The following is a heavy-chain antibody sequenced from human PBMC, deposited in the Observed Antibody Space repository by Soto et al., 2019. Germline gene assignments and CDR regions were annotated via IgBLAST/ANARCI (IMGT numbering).Heavy chain of an antibody. CDR2: IIPVFGTA. D-gene: IGHD5-18*01. V-gene: IGHV1-69*13. CDR1: GGTFSSYA. CDR3: ARDLVDTAIVTDSSMDV. Sequence: SVKVSFKASGGTFSSYAISWVRQAPGQGLEWMGGIIPVFGTANYAQKFQGRVTITADESTSTAYMELSSLRSEDTAVYYCARDLVDTAIVTDSSMDVWGQGTTVTGSS. J-gene: IGHJ6*02.